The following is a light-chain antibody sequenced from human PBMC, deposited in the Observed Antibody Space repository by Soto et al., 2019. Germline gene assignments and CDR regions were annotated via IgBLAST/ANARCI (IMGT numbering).Light chain of an antibody. CDR3: QQYNIWPPLT. CDR2: GAS. CDR1: QSVRSN. J-gene: IGKJ4*01. V-gene: IGKV3-15*01. Sequence: EVELTQSPDILSVSPGETATLSCRASQSVRSNLAWYQQKPGQAPRLLIYGASTRATGIPARFSGSGSGRAFSLTISRLQSEDFGLYYGQQYNIWPPLTFGGGTKVEIK.